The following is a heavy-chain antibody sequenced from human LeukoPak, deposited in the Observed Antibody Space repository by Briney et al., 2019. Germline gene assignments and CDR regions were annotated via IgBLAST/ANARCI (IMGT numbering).Heavy chain of an antibody. J-gene: IGHJ6*02. CDR1: GASVTGGGYY. CDR2: IYSGDSGVST. V-gene: IGHV3-53*04. CDR3: ARSAARLRYYYAMDV. D-gene: IGHD6-6*01. Sequence: ETLSLTCTVSGASVTGGGYYWSWVRQAPGKGLEWVSVIYSGDSGVSTYYADSVKGRFTISRHNSKNTLYLQMSSLRAEDTAVYFCARSAARLRYYYAMDVWGQGTTVTVCS.